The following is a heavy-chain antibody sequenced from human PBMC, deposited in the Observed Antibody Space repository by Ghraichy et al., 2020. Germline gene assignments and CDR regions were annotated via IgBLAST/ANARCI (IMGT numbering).Heavy chain of an antibody. CDR3: AREYVTTFEDYYYGMDV. Sequence: GGSLRLSCTASGFTFSHYAIHWVRQAPGKGLEWLAFISSDGNNREYADSVKDRFTVSRDRSQNSVYLQMNSLRIDDTAVYYCAREYVTTFEDYYYGMDVWGQGTAVTVSS. V-gene: IGHV3-30*04. CDR1: GFTFSHYA. CDR2: ISSDGNNR. J-gene: IGHJ6*02. D-gene: IGHD1-1*01.